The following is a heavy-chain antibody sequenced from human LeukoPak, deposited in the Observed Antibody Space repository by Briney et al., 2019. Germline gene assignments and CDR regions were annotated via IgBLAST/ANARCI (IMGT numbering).Heavy chain of an antibody. CDR1: GGSISSYY. Sequence: SETLSLTCTFSGGSISSYYWTWIRQPAGKGLEWIGRIQTSGSTNYNPSLKSRVTISVDTSKNQFSLKLSSVTAADTAVYYCAKIVVVPAAPWGDYYYYMDVWGKGTTVIVSS. CDR3: AKIVVVPAAPWGDYYYYMDV. J-gene: IGHJ6*03. V-gene: IGHV4-4*07. CDR2: IQTSGST. D-gene: IGHD2-2*01.